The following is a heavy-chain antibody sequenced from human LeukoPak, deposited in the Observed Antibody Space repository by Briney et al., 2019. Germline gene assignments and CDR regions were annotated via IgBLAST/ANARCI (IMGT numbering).Heavy chain of an antibody. J-gene: IGHJ3*02. CDR2: IYYSGST. CDR1: GGSISSSSYY. Sequence: SETLSLACTVSGGSISSSSYYWGWIRQPPGKGLEWIGYIYYSGSTNYNPSLKSRVTISVDTSKNQFSLKLSSVTAADTAVYYCARDSYYYDSSGFQLDIWGQGTMVTVSS. CDR3: ARDSYYYDSSGFQLDI. D-gene: IGHD3-22*01. V-gene: IGHV4-61*01.